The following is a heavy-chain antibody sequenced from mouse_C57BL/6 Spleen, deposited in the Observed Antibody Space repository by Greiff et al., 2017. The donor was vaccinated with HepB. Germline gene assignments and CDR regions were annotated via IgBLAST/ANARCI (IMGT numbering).Heavy chain of an antibody. D-gene: IGHD3-2*02. CDR1: GYTFTSYW. J-gene: IGHJ4*01. CDR2: IDPSDSET. V-gene: IGHV1-52*01. CDR3: GTTAQATPYAMDD. Sequence: QVQLQQPGAELVRPGSSVKLSCKASGYTFTSYWMHWVKQRPIQGLEWIGNIDPSDSETYYNQKFKDKATLTVDKSSSTAYMQLSSLTSEDSAVYYCGTTAQATPYAMDDWGKGTSVTVAS.